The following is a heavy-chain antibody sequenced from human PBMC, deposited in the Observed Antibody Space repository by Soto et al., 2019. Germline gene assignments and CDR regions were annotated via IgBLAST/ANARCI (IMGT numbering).Heavy chain of an antibody. Sequence: PVEVTCKASGGTISSYASIWVRRAPGQGLEWMGGIIPIFGTANYAQKFQGRVTITADESTSTAYMELSSLRSEDTAVYYCARSEDYGPGSYDPAAFDIWGQGTMVTGSS. CDR2: IIPIFGTA. CDR3: ARSEDYGPGSYDPAAFDI. CDR1: GGTISSYA. J-gene: IGHJ3*02. V-gene: IGHV1-69*13. D-gene: IGHD3-10*01.